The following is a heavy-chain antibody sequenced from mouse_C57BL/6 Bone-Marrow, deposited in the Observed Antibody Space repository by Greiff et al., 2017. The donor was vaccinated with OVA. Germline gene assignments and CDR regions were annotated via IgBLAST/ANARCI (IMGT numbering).Heavy chain of an antibody. J-gene: IGHJ1*03. V-gene: IGHV5-6*01. D-gene: IGHD6-1*01. CDR1: GFTFSSYG. CDR3: ARHVLCQYWYFDV. CDR2: ISSGGSYT. Sequence: EVQGVESGGDLVKPGGSLKLCCAASGFTFSSYGMSWVRQTPDKRLEWVATISSGGSYTYYPDSVKGRFTISRDNAKNTLYLQMSSLKSEDTAMYYCARHVLCQYWYFDVWGTGTTVTVSS.